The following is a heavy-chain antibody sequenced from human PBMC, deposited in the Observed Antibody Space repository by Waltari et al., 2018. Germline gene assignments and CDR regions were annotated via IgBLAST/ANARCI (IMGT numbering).Heavy chain of an antibody. D-gene: IGHD5-12*01. V-gene: IGHV4-59*01. Sequence: QVQLQESGPGLVKPSETLSLTCTVSGGSISSYYWSWVRQPPGKGLEWIGYLYYRWSTNYTPSLKSRVTIPVDPSTNQVSLKLNSVTAADTAVYYCARGGYSGYDGWFHPWGQGTLVTVSS. CDR3: ARGGYSGYDGWFHP. CDR1: GGSISSYY. CDR2: LYYRWST. J-gene: IGHJ5*02.